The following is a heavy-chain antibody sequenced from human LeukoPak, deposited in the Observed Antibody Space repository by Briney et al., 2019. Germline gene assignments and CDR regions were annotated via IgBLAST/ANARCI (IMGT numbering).Heavy chain of an antibody. Sequence: ASVKVSCKASGYTFTSYYMHWVRQAPGQGLEWMGIINPSGGSTSYAQKFQGGVTMTRDTSTSTVYVELSSLRSEDTAVYYCAREPPDPGILNDSSGLDYWGQGTLVTVSS. CDR2: INPSGGST. J-gene: IGHJ4*02. CDR1: GYTFTSYY. CDR3: AREPPDPGILNDSSGLDY. D-gene: IGHD3-22*01. V-gene: IGHV1-46*01.